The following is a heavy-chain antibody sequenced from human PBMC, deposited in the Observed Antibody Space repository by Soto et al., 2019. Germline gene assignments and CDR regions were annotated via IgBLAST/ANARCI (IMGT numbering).Heavy chain of an antibody. Sequence: GASVKVSCKASGYTFTSYYMHWVRQAPGQGLEWMGIINPSGGSTSYAQKFQGRVTMTRDTSTSTVYMELSSLRSEDTAVYYCARRENGYYYDGSGSDAFDIWGQGTMVTVSS. CDR2: INPSGGST. D-gene: IGHD3-22*01. V-gene: IGHV1-46*01. CDR1: GYTFTSYY. CDR3: ARRENGYYYDGSGSDAFDI. J-gene: IGHJ3*02.